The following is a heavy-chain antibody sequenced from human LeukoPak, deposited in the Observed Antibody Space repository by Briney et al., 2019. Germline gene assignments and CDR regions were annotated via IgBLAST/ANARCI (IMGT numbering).Heavy chain of an antibody. D-gene: IGHD5-18*01. J-gene: IGHJ4*02. CDR2: ISYDGSNK. CDR1: GFIFKNYG. Sequence: PVGSLRLSCAASGFIFKNYGMHWVRQAPGKGLEWVALISYDGSNKYYADSVKGRFTISRDNSKNTLYLQMNSLRPEDTAVYYCAKSIGYSYEYYFDYWGQGTLVTVSS. V-gene: IGHV3-30*18. CDR3: AKSIGYSYEYYFDY.